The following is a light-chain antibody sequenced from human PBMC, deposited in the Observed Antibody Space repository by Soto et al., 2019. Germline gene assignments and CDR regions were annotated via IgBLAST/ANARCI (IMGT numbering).Light chain of an antibody. CDR2: GAS. CDR3: QQSHSTPLT. V-gene: IGKV1-39*01. J-gene: IGKJ4*01. CDR1: LRISKY. Sequence: DIQVIQSPSSLSASVGDRVTITCRASLRISKYLNWYQQKPGKAPKLLIYGASTLQSGFPSRFSGTGSGTDVTLIISSLQPEDSATYYCQQSHSTPLTLGGGTKLEI.